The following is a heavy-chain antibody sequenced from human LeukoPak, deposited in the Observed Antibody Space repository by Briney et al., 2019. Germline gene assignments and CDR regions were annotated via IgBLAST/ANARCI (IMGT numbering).Heavy chain of an antibody. CDR1: GGSISSYY. J-gene: IGHJ4*02. CDR3: ARHDKNPNSSGYYYYY. D-gene: IGHD3-22*01. V-gene: IGHV4-59*08. CDR2: IYYSGST. Sequence: PSETLSLTCTVSGGSISSYYWSWIRQPPGKGLEWLGYIYYSGSTNYNPSLKSRVTISVDTSKNQFSLKLSSVTAADTAVYYCARHDKNPNSSGYYYYYWGQGTLVTVSS.